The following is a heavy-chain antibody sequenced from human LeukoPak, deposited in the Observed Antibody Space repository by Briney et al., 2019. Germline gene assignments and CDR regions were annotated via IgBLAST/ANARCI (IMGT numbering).Heavy chain of an antibody. CDR3: ASGSDSSGYYFPFDC. J-gene: IGHJ4*02. Sequence: GGSLRLSCAASGFTVSSNYMSWVRQAPGKGLEWVSVIYGGGSTYYADSVKGRFTISRDNSKNTLYLQMNGLRAEDTAVYYCASGSDSSGYYFPFDCWGQGTLVTVSS. V-gene: IGHV3-66*01. D-gene: IGHD3-22*01. CDR1: GFTVSSNY. CDR2: IYGGGST.